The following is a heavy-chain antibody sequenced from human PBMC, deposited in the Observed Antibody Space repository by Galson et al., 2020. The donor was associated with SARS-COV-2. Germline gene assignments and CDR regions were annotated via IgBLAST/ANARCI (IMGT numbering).Heavy chain of an antibody. CDR1: GFTFSSYS. V-gene: IGHV3-21*01. D-gene: IGHD5-12*01. Sequence: GGSLRLSCAASGFTFSSYSMNWVRQAPGKGLEWVSSISSSSYIYYADSVKGRFTISRDNAKNSLYLQMNSLRAEDTAVYYCARDYGCYEDWFDPWGQGTLVTVSS. CDR3: ARDYGCYEDWFDP. CDR2: ISSSSYI. J-gene: IGHJ5*02.